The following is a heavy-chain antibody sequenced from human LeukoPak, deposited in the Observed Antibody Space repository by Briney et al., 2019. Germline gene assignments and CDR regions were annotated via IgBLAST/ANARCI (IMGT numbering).Heavy chain of an antibody. CDR3: APIIAAIRAPLDY. V-gene: IGHV3-9*01. D-gene: IGHD6-13*01. CDR1: GFTFDDYA. Sequence: PGGSLRLSCAASGFTFDDYAMNWVRQAPGKGLEWVSGISWNSGRIGYADSVKGRFTISRDNAKNSLYLQMNSLRAEDTAVYYCAPIIAAIRAPLDYWGQGTLVTVSS. CDR2: ISWNSGRI. J-gene: IGHJ4*02.